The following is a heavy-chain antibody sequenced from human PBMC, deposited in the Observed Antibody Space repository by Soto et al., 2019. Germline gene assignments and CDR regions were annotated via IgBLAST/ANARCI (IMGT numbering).Heavy chain of an antibody. Sequence: GESLKISCKGSGYSFTSYWIGWVRQMPGKGLEWMGIIYPGDSDTRYSPSFQGQVTISADKSISTAYLQWSSLKASDTAMYYCARIGSSSSKNVRYYYYGMDVWGQGTTVTGSS. V-gene: IGHV5-51*01. CDR1: GYSFTSYW. CDR3: ARIGSSSSKNVRYYYYGMDV. J-gene: IGHJ6*02. D-gene: IGHD6-6*01. CDR2: IYPGDSDT.